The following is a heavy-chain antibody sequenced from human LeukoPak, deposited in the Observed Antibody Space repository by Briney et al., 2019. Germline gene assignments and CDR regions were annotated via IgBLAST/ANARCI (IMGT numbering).Heavy chain of an antibody. CDR1: GYNFTSYW. Sequence: GASLKISCKASGYNFTSYWIGWVRQMPGKGLEWMGIIYPGDSDIRYSPSFQGQVTISADKSVSTAYLQWSSLKASDSAIYYCATRSDGYSQFDFWGQGTLVTVSS. V-gene: IGHV5-51*01. D-gene: IGHD5-24*01. CDR3: ATRSDGYSQFDF. J-gene: IGHJ4*02. CDR2: IYPGDSDI.